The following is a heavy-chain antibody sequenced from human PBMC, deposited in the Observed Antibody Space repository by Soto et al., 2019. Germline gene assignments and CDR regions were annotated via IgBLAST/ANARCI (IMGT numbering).Heavy chain of an antibody. CDR3: ARGRPRRTSGYGFGV. V-gene: IGHV3-23*01. CDR2: VSASGLNT. Sequence: EVQLLESGGKLVQPGGSLTLSCAASGFTFSTYAMAWVRQAPGKGLEWVSGVSASGLNTDYADPVKGRFYISRDKTKNTVSLHVNSLRGEDMGLCYCARGRPRRTSGYGFGVWGQGTRVTVSS. D-gene: IGHD3-16*01. CDR1: GFTFSTYA. J-gene: IGHJ4*02.